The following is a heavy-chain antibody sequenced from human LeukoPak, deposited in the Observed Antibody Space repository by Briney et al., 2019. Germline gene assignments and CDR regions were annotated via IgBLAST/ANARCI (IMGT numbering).Heavy chain of an antibody. Sequence: GSLSLSCATSGFTFDDYAMHWVRQAPGKGLEWVSLMCGEGGSTYYADSVKGRFTISRDNSTNSLYLQINSLSTEGTALYYCAKGPQLVGGEIYYYYGMDVWGQGTTVTVSS. V-gene: IGHV3-43*02. CDR3: AKGPQLVGGEIYYYYGMDV. J-gene: IGHJ6*02. CDR2: MCGEGGST. CDR1: GFTFDDYA. D-gene: IGHD6-6*01.